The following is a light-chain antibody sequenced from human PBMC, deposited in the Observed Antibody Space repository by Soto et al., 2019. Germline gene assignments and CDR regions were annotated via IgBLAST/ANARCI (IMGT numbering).Light chain of an antibody. CDR1: SSNIAGNT. CDR2: IND. CDR3: ATWDDDLNAPV. J-gene: IGLJ7*01. V-gene: IGLV1-44*01. Sequence: QSVLTQPPSLSGTPGQRVTISCSGSSSNIAGNTVHWYQHLPGTAPKLLIYINDQRPSGVPGRFSASTSGTSASLAISGLQSDDAADYYCATWDDDLNAPVFGGGTQLTVL.